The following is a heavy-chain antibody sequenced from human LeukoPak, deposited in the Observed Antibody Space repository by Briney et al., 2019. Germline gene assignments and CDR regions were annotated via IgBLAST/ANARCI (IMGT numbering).Heavy chain of an antibody. V-gene: IGHV3-23*01. CDR1: GFXFSSYA. CDR3: SKDRGGTLGDYFDF. CDR2: IGGSGATT. D-gene: IGHD3-10*01. Sequence: PGGSLRLSCAASGFXFSSYAISWVRQAPGKGLDWVSAIGGSGATTHYADSVKGRFTISRDNSKNTLYLQMNSLRAEDTAVYYCSKDRGGTLGDYFDFWGQGTLVTVSS. J-gene: IGHJ4*02.